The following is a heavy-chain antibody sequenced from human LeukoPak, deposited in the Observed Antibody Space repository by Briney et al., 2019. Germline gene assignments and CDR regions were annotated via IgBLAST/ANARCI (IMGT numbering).Heavy chain of an antibody. Sequence: PSETLSLTCTVSGGSVSSSSYYWGWLRQPPGKGLEWIGSIYYSGSTYYNPSLKSRVTISVDTSKNQFSLKLSSVTAADTAVYYCAWSSADYYYYGMDVWGQGTTVTVSS. CDR2: IYYSGST. D-gene: IGHD1-26*01. V-gene: IGHV4-39*01. CDR1: GGSVSSSSYY. J-gene: IGHJ6*02. CDR3: AWSSADYYYYGMDV.